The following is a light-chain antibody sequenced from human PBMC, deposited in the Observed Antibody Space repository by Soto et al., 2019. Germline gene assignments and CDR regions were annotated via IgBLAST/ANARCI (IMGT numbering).Light chain of an antibody. Sequence: QSALTQPASVSGSPGQSITISCTGTSSDVGGYNYLSWYQQHPSKAPKLIIYGVSNRPSGISNRFSGSKSDNTASLTISGLQAEDGADYYCSSYTSSSPLRVFGGGTKLTVL. CDR1: SSDVGGYNY. CDR3: SSYTSSSPLRV. J-gene: IGLJ3*02. V-gene: IGLV2-14*01. CDR2: GVS.